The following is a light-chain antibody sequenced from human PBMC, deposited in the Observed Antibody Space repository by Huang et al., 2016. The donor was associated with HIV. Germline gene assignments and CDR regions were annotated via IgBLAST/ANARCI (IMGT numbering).Light chain of an antibody. Sequence: EIVMTQSPATLSVSPVGRATLSCRASQSVGSNLAWYQQKPGTAPRLLIYAASNRATGVPARFRGSGSGTEFTLTISDLQSEDFVVYYCHQYSDWPITFGPGTKLDIK. V-gene: IGKV3-15*01. J-gene: IGKJ3*01. CDR3: HQYSDWPIT. CDR1: QSVGSN. CDR2: AAS.